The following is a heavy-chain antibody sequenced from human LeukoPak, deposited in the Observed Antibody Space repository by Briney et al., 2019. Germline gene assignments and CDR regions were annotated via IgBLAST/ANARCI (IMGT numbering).Heavy chain of an antibody. CDR3: ARGRAPYYYDSSGYYPHHWFDP. V-gene: IGHV4-4*07. CDR2: IYTSGST. Sequence: SETLSLTCTVSGGSISSYYWSWIRQPAGKGLEWIGRIYTSGSTNYNPSLKSRVTISVDTSKNQFSLKLSSVTAADTAVYYCARGRAPYYYDSSGYYPHHWFDPWGQGTLVTVSS. J-gene: IGHJ5*02. D-gene: IGHD3-22*01. CDR1: GGSISSYY.